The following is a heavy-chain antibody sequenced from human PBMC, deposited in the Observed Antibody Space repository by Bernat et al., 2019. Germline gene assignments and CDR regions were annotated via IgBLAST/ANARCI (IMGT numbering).Heavy chain of an antibody. CDR3: ARGSSGSYAY. Sequence: QVQLVESGGGSVKPGGSLRLSCAASGFTLSGYFMSWIRQAPGKWLEWVSYISSSGYTIYYADSVKGRFTISRDNTKNSIYLQMNSLRVEDTGLYYCARGSSGSYAYWGHGTQVTVSS. D-gene: IGHD1-26*01. V-gene: IGHV3-11*04. CDR2: ISSSGYTI. CDR1: GFTLSGYF. J-gene: IGHJ4*01.